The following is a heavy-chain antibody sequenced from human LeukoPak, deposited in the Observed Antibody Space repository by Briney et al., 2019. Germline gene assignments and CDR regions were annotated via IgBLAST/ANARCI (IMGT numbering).Heavy chain of an antibody. CDR1: GYSFTDYW. J-gene: IGHJ4*02. D-gene: IGHD2-2*01. CDR3: ASLSTSSSSLIGY. Sequence: GESLKISCKGSGYSFTDYWIGWVRQMPGKGLEWMGIIYPGDSDTRYSPSFQGQVTISADKSISTAYLQWSSLKASDTAMYYCASLSTSSSSLIGYWGQGTLVTVSS. CDR2: IYPGDSDT. V-gene: IGHV5-51*01.